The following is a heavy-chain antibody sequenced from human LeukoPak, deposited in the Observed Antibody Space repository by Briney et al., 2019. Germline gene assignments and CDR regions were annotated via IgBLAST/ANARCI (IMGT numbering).Heavy chain of an antibody. V-gene: IGHV3-11*01. CDR1: GFTFSDYY. CDR2: ISSSGSTI. D-gene: IGHD4-17*01. Sequence: GGSLRLSCAASGFTFSDYYMSWIRQAPGKGLEWVSYISSSGSTIYHADSVKGRFTISRDNAKNSLYLQMNSLRAEDTAVYYCARDSDNDYGDYVGHYYYGMDVWGQGTTVTVSS. CDR3: ARDSDNDYGDYVGHYYYGMDV. J-gene: IGHJ6*02.